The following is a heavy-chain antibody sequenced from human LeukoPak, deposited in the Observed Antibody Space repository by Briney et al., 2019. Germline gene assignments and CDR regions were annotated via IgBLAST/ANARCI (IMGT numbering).Heavy chain of an antibody. CDR3: AKDAIAVAAYYYMDV. CDR2: IRYDGSNK. Sequence: GGSLRLSCAASGVTFSSYGMHWVRQAPGKGLEWVAFIRYDGSNKYYADSVKGRFTISRDNSKNTLYLQMNSLRAEDTAVYYCAKDAIAVAAYYYMDVWGKGTTVTVSS. D-gene: IGHD6-19*01. CDR1: GVTFSSYG. J-gene: IGHJ6*03. V-gene: IGHV3-30*02.